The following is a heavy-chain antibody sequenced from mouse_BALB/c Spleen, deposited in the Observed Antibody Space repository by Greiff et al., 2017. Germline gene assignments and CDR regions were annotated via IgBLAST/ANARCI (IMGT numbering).Heavy chain of an antibody. D-gene: IGHD1-1*01. Sequence: EVKLMESGGGLVKPGGSLKLSCAASGFTFSSYTMSWVRQTPEKRLEWVATISSGGSYTYYPDSVKGRFTISRDNAKNTLYLQMSSLKSEDTAMYYCTRESHYYGLDYWGQGTTLTVSS. J-gene: IGHJ2*01. CDR3: TRESHYYGLDY. CDR1: GFTFSSYT. CDR2: ISSGGSYT. V-gene: IGHV5-6-4*01.